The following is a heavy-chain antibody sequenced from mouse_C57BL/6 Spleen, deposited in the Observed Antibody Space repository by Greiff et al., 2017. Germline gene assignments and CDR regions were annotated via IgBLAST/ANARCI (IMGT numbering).Heavy chain of an antibody. V-gene: IGHV5-4*01. CDR3: ARETGTRVFAY. CDR1: GFTFSSYA. D-gene: IGHD4-1*01. CDR2: ISDGGSYT. Sequence: EVMLVESGGGLVKPGGSLKLSCAASGFTFSSYAMSWVRQTPEKRLEWVATISDGGSYTYYPDNVKGRFTFSRDNAKNNLYLQLSQLKSEDTAMYYCARETGTRVFAYWGQGTLVTVSA. J-gene: IGHJ3*01.